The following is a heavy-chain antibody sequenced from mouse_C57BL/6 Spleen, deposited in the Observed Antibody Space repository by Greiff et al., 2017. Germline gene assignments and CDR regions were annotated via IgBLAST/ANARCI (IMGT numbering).Heavy chain of an antibody. V-gene: IGHV5-17*01. CDR2: ISSGSSTI. D-gene: IGHD2-12*01. Sequence: EVQGVESGGGLVKPGGSLKLSCAASGFTFSDYGMHWVRQAPEKGLEWVAYISSGSSTIYYAATVKGRFTISRDNAKNTLFLQMTSLRSEDTAMYYCARTTVAYWGQGTLVTVSA. CDR1: GFTFSDYG. CDR3: ARTTVAY. J-gene: IGHJ3*01.